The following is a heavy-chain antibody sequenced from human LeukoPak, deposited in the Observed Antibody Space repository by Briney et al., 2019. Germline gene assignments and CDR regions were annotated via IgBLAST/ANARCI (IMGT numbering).Heavy chain of an antibody. V-gene: IGHV3-74*01. CDR3: TRVRSGSYSHWFES. D-gene: IGHD1-26*01. CDR1: GFSFSGHW. Sequence: GGSLRLSCTASGFSFSGHWMHWARQLPGKGLVWVSRISPTGSTTSYADSVKGRFTISRDDAENSLYLQMNSLRVEDTAVYYCTRVRSGSYSHWFESWGQGTLVTVSS. J-gene: IGHJ5*01. CDR2: ISPTGSTT.